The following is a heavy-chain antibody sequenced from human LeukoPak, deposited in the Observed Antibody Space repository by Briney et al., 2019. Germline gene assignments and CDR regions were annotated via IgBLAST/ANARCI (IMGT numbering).Heavy chain of an antibody. V-gene: IGHV3-66*01. CDR2: LYSDGAT. D-gene: IGHD2-21*02. J-gene: IGHJ3*01. CDR1: GFSFSIYS. CDR3: ARVAYYRVTADQITDAFDV. Sequence: GGSLRLSCAASGFSFSIYSLNWVRQAPGKGLQWVSILYSDGATYYADSVKGRFTISRDNSRSTLYLQMNSLRAEDTAVYFCARVAYYRVTADQITDAFDVWGHGTVVTVSS.